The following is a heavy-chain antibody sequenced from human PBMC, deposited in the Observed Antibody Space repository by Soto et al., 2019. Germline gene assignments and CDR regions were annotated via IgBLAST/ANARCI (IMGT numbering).Heavy chain of an antibody. V-gene: IGHV1-69*08. CDR1: GGTFSSYT. CDR3: ARDARSSFDWFDP. Sequence: QVQLVQSGAEVKKPGSSVKVSCKASGGTFSSYTISWVRQAPGQRLEWMGRIIPILGIASYAQKFQGRVTITADKTTSTAYMELSSLRSVDTAVYYCARDARSSFDWFDPWGQGTLVTVSS. CDR2: IIPILGIA. J-gene: IGHJ5*02.